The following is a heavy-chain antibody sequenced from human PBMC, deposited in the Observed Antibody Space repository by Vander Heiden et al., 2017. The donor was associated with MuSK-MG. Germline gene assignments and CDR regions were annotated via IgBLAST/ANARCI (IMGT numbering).Heavy chain of an antibody. D-gene: IGHD6-13*01. V-gene: IGHV3-23*01. CDR2: ISGSGGST. J-gene: IGHJ4*02. Sequence: EVQLLESGGGLVQRGGSLRLSCAASGFPFSSYAMSWVRQAPGKGLEWVPSISGSGGSTYYADSVKGRFTISRDNSKNTLYLQMNSLRAEDTAVYYCAKDRSVAGTKYYFDYWGQGTLVTVSS. CDR1: GFPFSSYA. CDR3: AKDRSVAGTKYYFDY.